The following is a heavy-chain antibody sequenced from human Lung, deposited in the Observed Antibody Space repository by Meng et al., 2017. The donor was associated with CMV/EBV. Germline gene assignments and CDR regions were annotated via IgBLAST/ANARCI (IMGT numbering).Heavy chain of an antibody. CDR3: ARDKVRYYDFWSGYGGMDF. J-gene: IGHJ6*02. D-gene: IGHD3-3*01. Sequence: GESLKISCAASGFTFSSYWMHWVRQAPGKGLVWVSRINSDGSSTSYADSVKGRFTISRDNAKNTLYLQMNSLRAEDTAVYYCARDKVRYYDFWSGYGGMDFWGQGTPVTVSS. CDR2: INSDGSST. CDR1: GFTFSSYW. V-gene: IGHV3-74*01.